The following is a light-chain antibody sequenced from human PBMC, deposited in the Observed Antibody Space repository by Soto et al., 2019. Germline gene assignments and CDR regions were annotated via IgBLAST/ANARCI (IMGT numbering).Light chain of an antibody. CDR3: QSHDRDLNVYL. CDR2: EVT. J-gene: IGLJ1*01. Sequence: SALAQPSSVSGSPGQSITISCTGTSTDVGGYNYVSWHQHHSGKAPKLLIYEVTNRPSGISDRFSGSKSVNTASLTITGLQAEDEADYYCQSHDRDLNVYLFGSGTKVTVL. CDR1: STDVGGYNY. V-gene: IGLV2-14*01.